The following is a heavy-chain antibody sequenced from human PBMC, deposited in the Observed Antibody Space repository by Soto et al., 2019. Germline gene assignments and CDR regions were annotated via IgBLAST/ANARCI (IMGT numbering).Heavy chain of an antibody. CDR2: IIPILGIA. CDR3: ARVRYCSSTRCLTQHPNAFXY. D-gene: IGHD2-2*01. Sequence: ASVKVSCKASGGTFSSYTISWVRQAPGQGLEWMGRIIPILGIANYAQKFQGRVTITADKSTSTAYMELSSLRSEDTAVYYCARVRYCSSTRCLTQHPNAFXYWGQGTLVTVSS. CDR1: GGTFSSYT. J-gene: IGHJ4*01. V-gene: IGHV1-69*02.